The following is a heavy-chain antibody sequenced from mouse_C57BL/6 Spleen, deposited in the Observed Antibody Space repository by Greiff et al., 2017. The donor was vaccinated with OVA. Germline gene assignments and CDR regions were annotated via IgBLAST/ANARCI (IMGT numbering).Heavy chain of an antibody. CDR3: ARGYYGDPGFAY. CDR2: IDPSDSET. D-gene: IGHD2-13*01. J-gene: IGHJ3*01. CDR1: GYTFTSYW. V-gene: IGHV1-52*01. Sequence: QVQLQQPGAELVRPGSSVKLSCKASGYTFTSYWMHWVKQSPIQGLEWIGNIDPSDSETHYNQKFKDKATLTVDKSSSTAYMQLSSLKSEDSAGYYCARGYYGDPGFAYWGQGTLVTVSA.